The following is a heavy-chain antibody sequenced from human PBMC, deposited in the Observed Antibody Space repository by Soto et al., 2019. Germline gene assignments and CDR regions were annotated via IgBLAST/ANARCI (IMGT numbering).Heavy chain of an antibody. V-gene: IGHV1-18*01. J-gene: IGHJ1*01. CDR3: ARGGSTWSAEYYQH. Sequence: ASVEGLCKASGYTFSNYGISWVRQAPGQGPEWMGWISGFNGNTNYAQTLQGRVTMTTDTSTSTAYMELRSLRSDDTAIYYCARGGSTWSAEYYQHWGQGTLVTVSS. D-gene: IGHD6-13*01. CDR2: ISGFNGNT. CDR1: GYTFSNYG.